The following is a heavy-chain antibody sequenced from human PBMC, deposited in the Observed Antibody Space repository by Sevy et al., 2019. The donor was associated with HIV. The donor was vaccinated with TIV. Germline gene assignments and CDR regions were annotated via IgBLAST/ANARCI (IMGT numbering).Heavy chain of an antibody. V-gene: IGHV4-39*01. J-gene: IGHJ5*02. CDR1: GGYISSNNYY. D-gene: IGHD3-3*01. Sequence: SETLSLTCTVSGGYISSNNYYWGWIRQPPGKGLEWIGGIYYSGGAYYNPSLKSRVTISVDTSKNQFSLKVSSVTAADTAVYYCARLTIFGVVTDNWFDPWGQGTLVTVSS. CDR3: ARLTIFGVVTDNWFDP. CDR2: IYYSGGA.